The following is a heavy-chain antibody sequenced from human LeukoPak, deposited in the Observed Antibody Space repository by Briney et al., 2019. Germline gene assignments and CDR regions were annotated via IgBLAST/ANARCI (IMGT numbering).Heavy chain of an antibody. Sequence: TLTLTCTVSGCSITSGSYYWNWIPQPAGKGLEWIGRISSSRYTNYHPSLKSRITTSEDTSNTQFSLKLSSVTAADAAVYYCARDHSGYRPAFDYWGQGALVSVSS. J-gene: IGHJ4*02. D-gene: IGHD3-22*01. CDR3: ARDHSGYRPAFDY. CDR2: ISSSRYT. V-gene: IGHV4-61*02. CDR1: GCSITSGSYY.